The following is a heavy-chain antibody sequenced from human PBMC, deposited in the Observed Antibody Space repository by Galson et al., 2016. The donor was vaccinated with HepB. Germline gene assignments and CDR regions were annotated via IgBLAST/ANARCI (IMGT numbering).Heavy chain of an antibody. CDR1: GFTFSSHG. CDR2: IWYDGSNK. V-gene: IGHV3-33*01. CDR3: ARGWGAIRGFFDN. J-gene: IGHJ4*02. D-gene: IGHD3-10*01. Sequence: SLRLSCAASGFTFSSHGMHWVRQAPGKGLEWVAVIWYDGSNKYYADSVKGRFTISRDNSKNTLYLQMNGLRAEDTAVYYCARGWGAIRGFFDNWGQGTLVTVSS.